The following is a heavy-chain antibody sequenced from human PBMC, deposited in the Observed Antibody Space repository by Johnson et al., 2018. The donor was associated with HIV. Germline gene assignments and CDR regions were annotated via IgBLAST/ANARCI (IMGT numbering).Heavy chain of an antibody. D-gene: IGHD3-9*01. CDR3: ARAGDYDILTGSLLRGAFDI. Sequence: VQLVESGGGLVQPGGSLRLSCAASGFIFSSYDMHWVRQATGKGLEWVSGLGSSGDTYYPGSVKGRFTVSRTNAKNSFHLQMNSLRAGDTAVYYCARAGDYDILTGSLLRGAFDIWGQGTMVTVSS. J-gene: IGHJ3*02. CDR2: LGSSGDT. CDR1: GFIFSSYD. V-gene: IGHV3-13*01.